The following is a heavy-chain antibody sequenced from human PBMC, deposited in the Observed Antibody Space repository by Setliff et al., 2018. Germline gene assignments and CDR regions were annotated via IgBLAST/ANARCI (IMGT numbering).Heavy chain of an antibody. CDR1: GGSFSDYY. Sequence: SETLSLTCTVYGGSFSDYYWGWIRQPPGKGLEWIAEINHSGSTNYSPSLKSRVTISVDMSKNQLSLKLSSVTAADTAAYYCRFWDGSYKNDYWGQGTLVTVSS. V-gene: IGHV4-34*01. CDR2: INHSGST. CDR3: RFWDGSYKNDY. D-gene: IGHD3-3*01. J-gene: IGHJ4*02.